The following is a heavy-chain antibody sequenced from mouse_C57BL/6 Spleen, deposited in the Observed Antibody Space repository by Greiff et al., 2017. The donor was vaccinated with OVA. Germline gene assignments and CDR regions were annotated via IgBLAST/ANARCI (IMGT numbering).Heavy chain of an antibody. J-gene: IGHJ3*01. CDR2: ILPGSGST. CDR3: ARRFYDDYDGGFAY. Sequence: VQLQQSGAELLKPGASVKLSCKATGYTFTGYWIEWVKQRPGHGLEWIGEILPGSGSTNYNEKFKGKATFTADTSSNTAYMQLSSLTTEDSAIYYCARRFYDDYDGGFAYWGQGTLVTVSA. CDR1: GYTFTGYW. D-gene: IGHD2-4*01. V-gene: IGHV1-9*01.